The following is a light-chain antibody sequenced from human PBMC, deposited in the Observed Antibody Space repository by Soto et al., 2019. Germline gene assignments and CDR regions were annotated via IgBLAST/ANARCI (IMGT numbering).Light chain of an antibody. CDR2: EVS. CDR3: CSYAGSSTPWV. CDR1: SSDVGSYNL. V-gene: IGLV2-23*02. Sequence: QSALTQPASVSGSPGQPITISCTGTSSDVGSYNLVSWYQHHPGKAPKLMIYEVSKRPSGVSNRFSGSKSGNTASLTISGLQAEDEADYYCCSYAGSSTPWVFGGGTKLTVL. J-gene: IGLJ3*02.